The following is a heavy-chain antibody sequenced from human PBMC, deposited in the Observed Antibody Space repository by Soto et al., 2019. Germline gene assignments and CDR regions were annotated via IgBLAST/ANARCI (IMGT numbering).Heavy chain of an antibody. CDR2: ISGSGGST. CDR1: GFTFSSYA. CDR3: AKDEIQFLGYCSGGSCLYWDY. J-gene: IGHJ4*02. Sequence: GGSLRLSCAASGFTFSSYAMSWVRQAPGKGLEWVSAISGSGGSTYYADSVKGRFTISRDNSKNTLYLQMNSLRAEDTAVYYCAKDEIQFLGYCSGGSCLYWDYWGQGTLVTVSS. D-gene: IGHD2-15*01. V-gene: IGHV3-23*01.